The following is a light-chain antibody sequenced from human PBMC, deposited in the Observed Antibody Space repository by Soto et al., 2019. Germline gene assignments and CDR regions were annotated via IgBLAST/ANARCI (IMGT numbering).Light chain of an antibody. CDR3: QQYYSVPRT. Sequence: DIVMTQSPDSLAVSLVERATINCKSSQNILHSSNNRNYLAWYQQKPGQPPKLIIYWASTRDSGVPDRFSGSGSGTDFTLTISSLQTEDVAVYYCQQYYSVPRTFGQGTKVEVK. J-gene: IGKJ1*01. CDR2: WAS. V-gene: IGKV4-1*01. CDR1: QNILHSSNNRNY.